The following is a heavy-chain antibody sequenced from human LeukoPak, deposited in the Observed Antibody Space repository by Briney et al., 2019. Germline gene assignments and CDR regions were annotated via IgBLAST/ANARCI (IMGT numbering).Heavy chain of an antibody. CDR1: GFTFDDYA. J-gene: IGHJ3*02. D-gene: IGHD3-10*01. Sequence: GGSLRLSCAASGFTFDDYAMHWVRHAPGKGLEWVSGISWNSGHIGYADSVKGRFTISRDNAKNSLYLQMSSLRVEDTALYYCAKDSYGGSGSYYLYSFDMWGQGTRVTVSS. V-gene: IGHV3-9*01. CDR3: AKDSYGGSGSYYLYSFDM. CDR2: ISWNSGHI.